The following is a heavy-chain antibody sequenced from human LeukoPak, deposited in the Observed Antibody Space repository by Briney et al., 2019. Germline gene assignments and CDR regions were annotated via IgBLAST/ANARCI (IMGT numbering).Heavy chain of an antibody. J-gene: IGHJ6*02. CDR3: VRDGPGGIEARKRYYGMDV. V-gene: IGHV1-69*04. D-gene: IGHD6-6*01. Sequence: ASVKVSCKASGGTFSSYAISWVRQAPGQGLEWMGRIIPILGIANYAQKFQGRVTITADKSTSTAYMELSSLRSEDTAAYYCVRDGPGGIEARKRYYGMDVWGQGTTVSVSS. CDR2: IIPILGIA. CDR1: GGTFSSYA.